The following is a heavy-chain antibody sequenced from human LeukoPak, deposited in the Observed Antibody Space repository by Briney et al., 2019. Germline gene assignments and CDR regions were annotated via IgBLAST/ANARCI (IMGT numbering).Heavy chain of an antibody. Sequence: PGGSLRLSCAASGFTFDDYAMHWVRQAPGKGLERVSGISWNSGSIGYADSVKGRFTISRDNAKNSLYLQMNSLRAEDTALYYCAKDVSDYGDYGAFDIWGQGTMVTVSS. CDR3: AKDVSDYGDYGAFDI. CDR2: ISWNSGSI. CDR1: GFTFDDYA. J-gene: IGHJ3*02. D-gene: IGHD4-17*01. V-gene: IGHV3-9*01.